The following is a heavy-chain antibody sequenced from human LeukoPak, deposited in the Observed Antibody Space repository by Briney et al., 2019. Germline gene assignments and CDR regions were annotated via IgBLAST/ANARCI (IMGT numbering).Heavy chain of an antibody. Sequence: ASVKVSCKASGYTLTNYDINWVRQATGQGLEWMGWMNPNSGNTGYAQKFQGRVTMTRNTSISTAYMELSSLRSEDTAVYYCARGRGGSIATGYMDVWGKGTTVTISS. CDR1: GYTLTNYD. V-gene: IGHV1-8*01. CDR3: ARGRGGSIATGYMDV. D-gene: IGHD3-10*01. CDR2: MNPNSGNT. J-gene: IGHJ6*03.